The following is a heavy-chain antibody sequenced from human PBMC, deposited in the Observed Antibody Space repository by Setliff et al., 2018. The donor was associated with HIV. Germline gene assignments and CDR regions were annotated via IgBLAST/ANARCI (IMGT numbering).Heavy chain of an antibody. CDR1: GGSISSDNW. V-gene: IGHV4-4*02. Sequence: SETLSLTCAVSGGSISSDNWWSWVRQPPGKGLEWIGEIYHSGSTNYNPSLKSRVTISVDKSKNQFSLKLSSVTAADTAVYYCARSIVVGVGWYFDLWGRGILVTVSS. D-gene: IGHD2-15*01. J-gene: IGHJ2*01. CDR2: IYHSGST. CDR3: ARSIVVGVGWYFDL.